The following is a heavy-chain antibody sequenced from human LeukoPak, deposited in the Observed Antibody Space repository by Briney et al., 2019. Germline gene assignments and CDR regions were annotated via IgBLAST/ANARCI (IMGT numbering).Heavy chain of an antibody. CDR3: ARGEWELPPYYFDY. Sequence: GGSLRLSCAASGFTFSSYGMHWVRQAPGKGLEWVAFIRHDGSNKKYADSVKGRFTISRDNSKNTLYLQMNSLRAEDTAVYYCARGEWELPPYYFDYWGQGTLVTVSS. CDR2: IRHDGSNK. D-gene: IGHD1-26*01. CDR1: GFTFSSYG. J-gene: IGHJ4*02. V-gene: IGHV3-30*02.